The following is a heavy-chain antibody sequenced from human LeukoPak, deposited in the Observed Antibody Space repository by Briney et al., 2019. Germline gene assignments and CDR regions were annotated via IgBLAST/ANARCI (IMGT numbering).Heavy chain of an antibody. J-gene: IGHJ5*01. CDR3: ARAPSRYDVLAGYYGGWFDS. CDR2: INHSGSS. CDR1: GGSFSGYY. V-gene: IGHV4-34*01. D-gene: IGHD3-9*01. Sequence: SETLSLTCAVYGGSFSGYYWSWIRQPPGKGLEWIGEINHSGSSNYNPSLKSRVTISVDTSKNQFSLKLSSVTAADMAVYYCARAPSRYDVLAGYYGGWFDSWGQGTLVTVSS.